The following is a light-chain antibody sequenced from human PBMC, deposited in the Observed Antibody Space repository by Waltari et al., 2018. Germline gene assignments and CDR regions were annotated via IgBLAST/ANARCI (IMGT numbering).Light chain of an antibody. CDR2: GAS. Sequence: DIQMTLSPSSLSASVGDRVTITCRASQAIRIDLGWFQQKPGKAPKRLIHGASRLQSGVPSRFSGSGSGTEFTLTINSLQPEDFATYYCLQHNNYPLTFGGGTKVEI. J-gene: IGKJ4*01. V-gene: IGKV1-17*01. CDR3: LQHNNYPLT. CDR1: QAIRID.